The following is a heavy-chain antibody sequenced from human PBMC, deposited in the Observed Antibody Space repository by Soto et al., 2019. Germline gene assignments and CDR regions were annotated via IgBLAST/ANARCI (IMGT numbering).Heavy chain of an antibody. J-gene: IGHJ6*03. Sequence: SETLSLTCTVSGGSISSGGYYWSWIRQHPGKGLEWIGYIYYSGSTYYNPSLKSRVTISVDTSKNQFSLKLSSVTAADTAVYYCARVHGDPDRYYYYYYMDVWGKGTTVTVSS. V-gene: IGHV4-31*03. D-gene: IGHD4-17*01. CDR1: GGSISSGGYY. CDR2: IYYSGST. CDR3: ARVHGDPDRYYYYYYMDV.